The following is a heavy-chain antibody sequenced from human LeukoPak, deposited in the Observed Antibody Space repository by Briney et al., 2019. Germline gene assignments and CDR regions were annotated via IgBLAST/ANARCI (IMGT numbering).Heavy chain of an antibody. CDR3: ARHLDGYNNLDC. Sequence: SETLSLTCTVSGGSISSGAYYWSWIRQHPGKCLEWIGYIYSSGSTYYNPSLKSRLTISVDTSKNQFSLRLSSVTAADTALYYCARHLDGYNNLDCWGQGTLVTVSS. J-gene: IGHJ4*02. V-gene: IGHV4-31*03. CDR1: GGSISSGAYY. CDR2: IYSSGST. D-gene: IGHD5-24*01.